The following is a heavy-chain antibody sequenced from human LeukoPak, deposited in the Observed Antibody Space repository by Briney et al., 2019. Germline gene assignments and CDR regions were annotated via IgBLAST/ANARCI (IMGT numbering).Heavy chain of an antibody. CDR3: ARGSQVGRAAAAFDY. Sequence: SETLSLTCTVSGGSIISYYWSWLRQPPGKGPEWIGYIYYSGSTNYNPSLKSRVTILVDTSNNQFSLRLTSVTAADTAVYYCARGSQVGRAAAAFDYWGQGALVTVSS. CDR1: GGSIISYY. CDR2: IYYSGST. D-gene: IGHD6-13*01. J-gene: IGHJ4*02. V-gene: IGHV4-59*08.